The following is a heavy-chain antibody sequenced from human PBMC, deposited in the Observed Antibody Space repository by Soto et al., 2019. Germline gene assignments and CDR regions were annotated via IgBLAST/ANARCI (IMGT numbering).Heavy chain of an antibody. V-gene: IGHV3-30-3*01. CDR3: ARDLLSGYSYGSLDY. CDR1: GFTFSSYA. D-gene: IGHD5-18*01. J-gene: IGHJ4*02. CDR2: ISYDGSNK. Sequence: QPGGSLRLSCAASGFTFSSYAMHWVRQAPGKGLEWVAVISYDGSNKYYADSVKGRFTISRDNSKNTLYLQMNSLRAEDTAVYYCARDLLSGYSYGSLDYWGQGTLVTVSS.